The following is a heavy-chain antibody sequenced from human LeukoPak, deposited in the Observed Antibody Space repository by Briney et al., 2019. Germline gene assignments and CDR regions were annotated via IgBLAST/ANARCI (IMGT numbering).Heavy chain of an antibody. CDR2: ISYDGSNK. V-gene: IGHV3-30*04. D-gene: IGHD2-21*02. Sequence: PGGSLRLSCAASGFTFSSYAMHWVRQAPGKGLEWVAVISYDGSNKYYADSVKGRFTISRENSKNTLYLQMNSLRAEDTAVYYCARESWVTELDYWGQGSLVTVSS. CDR1: GFTFSSYA. CDR3: ARESWVTELDY. J-gene: IGHJ4*02.